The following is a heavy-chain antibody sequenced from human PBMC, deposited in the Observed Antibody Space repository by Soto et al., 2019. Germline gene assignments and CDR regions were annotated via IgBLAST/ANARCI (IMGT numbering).Heavy chain of an antibody. Sequence: GESLKISCKGSGYSFTSYWIGWVRQMPGKGLEWMGIIYPGDSDTRYSPSFQGQVTISADKSISTAYLQWSSLKASDTAMYYCARLPYYYDSSGYYDSDAFDIWGQGTMVTVSS. V-gene: IGHV5-51*01. J-gene: IGHJ3*02. CDR3: ARLPYYYDSSGYYDSDAFDI. CDR2: IYPGDSDT. CDR1: GYSFTSYW. D-gene: IGHD3-22*01.